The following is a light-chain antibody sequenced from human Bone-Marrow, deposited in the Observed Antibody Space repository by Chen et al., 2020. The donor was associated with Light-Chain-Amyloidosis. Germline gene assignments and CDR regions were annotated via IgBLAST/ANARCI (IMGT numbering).Light chain of an antibody. V-gene: IGLV3-25*03. CDR3: QAADSSGTYEVI. CDR2: RDT. J-gene: IGLJ2*01. CDR1: DLPTEY. Sequence: SYELTQPPSVSVSSGRTARITCSGDDLPTEYAYWYQQKPGQAPVMGIYRDTERPSGISERFSGSSSGTTATLHISRGQAEDEADYHCQAADSSGTYEVIFGGGTKLTVL.